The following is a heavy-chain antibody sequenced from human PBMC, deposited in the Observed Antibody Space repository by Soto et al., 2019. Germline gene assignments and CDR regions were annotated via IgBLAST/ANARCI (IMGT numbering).Heavy chain of an antibody. Sequence: QVHLVESGGGWVKPGGSLRLSCAASGFSISDFYMSWVRQIPGKGLEWISYISGRSDVIHYVDSVKGRFSVSRDNARNSVFLQMDSLRAEDSGIYFCARERAPDIRFDSWGQGTLVTVSS. J-gene: IGHJ5*01. D-gene: IGHD5-12*01. V-gene: IGHV3-11*01. CDR3: ARERAPDIRFDS. CDR1: GFSISDFY. CDR2: ISGRSDVI.